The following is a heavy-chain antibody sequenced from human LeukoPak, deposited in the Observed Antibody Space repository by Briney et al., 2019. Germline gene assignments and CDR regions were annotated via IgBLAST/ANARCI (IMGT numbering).Heavy chain of an antibody. CDR3: ARDKVDSSGWAEYNWFDP. CDR1: GGSISSYY. V-gene: IGHV4-4*07. CDR2: IYTSGST. Sequence: SETLSLTCTVSGGSISSYYWSWIRQPAGKGLEWIGRIYTSGSTNYNPSLKSRVTMSVDTSKNQFSLKLSSVTAADTAVYYCARDKVDSSGWAEYNWFDPWGQGTLVTVSS. D-gene: IGHD6-19*01. J-gene: IGHJ5*02.